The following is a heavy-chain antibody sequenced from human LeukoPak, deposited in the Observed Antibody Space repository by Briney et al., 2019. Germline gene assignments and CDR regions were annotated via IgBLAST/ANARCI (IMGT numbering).Heavy chain of an antibody. CDR3: AKIPHTNVLLWFGEFI. V-gene: IGHV3-23*01. CDR1: GFTFSSYA. D-gene: IGHD3-10*01. CDR2: IGGNGGST. Sequence: PGGSLRLSCAASGFTFSSYAMNWVRQAPGKGLEWVSGIGGNGGSTYYADSVKGRFTISRDNSKNTLYLQMNSLRAEDTAVYYCAKIPHTNVLLWFGEFIGGQGTLVTVSS. J-gene: IGHJ4*02.